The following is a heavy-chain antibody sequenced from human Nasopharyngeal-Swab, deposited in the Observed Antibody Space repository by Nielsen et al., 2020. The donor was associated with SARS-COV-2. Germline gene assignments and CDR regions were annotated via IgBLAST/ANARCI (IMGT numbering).Heavy chain of an antibody. CDR2: ISYDGSNK. CDR3: AKDPNSPPVLVD. CDR1: GFTFSSYG. V-gene: IGHV3-30*18. J-gene: IGHJ4*02. Sequence: GESLKISCAASGFTFSSYGMHWVRQAPGKGLEWVAVISYDGSNKYYADSVTGRFTISRDNSKNTLYLQMNSLRAEDTAVYYCAKDPNSPPVLVDWGQGTLVTVSS. D-gene: IGHD2-15*01.